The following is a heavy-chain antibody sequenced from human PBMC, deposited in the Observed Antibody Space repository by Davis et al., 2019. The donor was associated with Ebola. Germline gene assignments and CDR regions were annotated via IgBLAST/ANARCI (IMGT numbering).Heavy chain of an antibody. V-gene: IGHV1-46*01. CDR3: ARARKKSPTYYDSSAYGMDV. D-gene: IGHD3-22*01. CDR2: INPSGGST. J-gene: IGHJ6*02. CDR1: RYTFISHY. Sequence: SVNVSCKASRYTFISHYMHPVRLPPGQGLEWLGVINPSGGSTSYAQKFQGRVTMTRDTSTSTVYMELSSLRSEDTAVYYCARARKKSPTYYDSSAYGMDVWGQGTTVTVSS.